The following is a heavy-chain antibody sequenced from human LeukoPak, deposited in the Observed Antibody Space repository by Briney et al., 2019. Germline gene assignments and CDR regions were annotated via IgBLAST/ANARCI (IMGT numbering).Heavy chain of an antibody. CDR2: INPNSGGT. CDR1: GYTFTGYY. J-gene: IGHJ4*02. D-gene: IGHD3-22*01. CDR3: ATNYDSSGYYLLTFDY. V-gene: IGHV1-2*02. Sequence: EASVKVSCKASGYTFTGYYMHWVRQAPGQGLEWMGWINPNSGGTNYAQKFQGRVTMTRDTSISTAYMELSRLRSGDTAVYYCATNYDSSGYYLLTFDYWGQGTLVTVSS.